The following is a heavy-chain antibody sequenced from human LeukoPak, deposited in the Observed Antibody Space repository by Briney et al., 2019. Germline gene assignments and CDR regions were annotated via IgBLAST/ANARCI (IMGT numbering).Heavy chain of an antibody. J-gene: IGHJ6*03. CDR3: AGQGITIFGVVIINYYYMDV. CDR1: GYSISSGYY. V-gene: IGHV4-38-2*01. CDR2: IYHSGST. D-gene: IGHD3-3*01. Sequence: SETLSLTCAVSGYSISSGYYWGWIRQPPGKGLEWIGSIYHSGSTYYNPSLKSRVTISVDTSKNQFSLKLSSVTAADTAVYYCAGQGITIFGVVIINYYYMDVWGKGTTVIVSS.